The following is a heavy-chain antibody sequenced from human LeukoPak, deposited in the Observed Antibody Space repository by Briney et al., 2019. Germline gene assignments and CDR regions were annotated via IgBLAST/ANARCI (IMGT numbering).Heavy chain of an antibody. CDR1: GGSISSSSYY. V-gene: IGHV4-39*01. D-gene: IGHD3-10*01. CDR2: IYYSGST. Sequence: SETLSLTCTVSGGSISSSSYYWGWLRQPPGKGLGWIGSIYYSGSTYYNPSLKSRVTISVDTSKNQFSLKLSSVTAADTAVYYCARHPGSRGSGSYLFDYWGQGTLVTVSS. CDR3: ARHPGSRGSGSYLFDY. J-gene: IGHJ4*02.